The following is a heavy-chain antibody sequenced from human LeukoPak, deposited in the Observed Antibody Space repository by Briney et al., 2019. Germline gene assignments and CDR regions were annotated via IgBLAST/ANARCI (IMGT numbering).Heavy chain of an antibody. CDR2: INHSGST. CDR3: ARGANWGSSYFDY. J-gene: IGHJ4*02. V-gene: IGHV4-34*01. Sequence: PSETLSLTCAVYGGSFSGYYWSWIRQPPGKGLEWIGEINHSGSTNYNPSLKSRVTISVDTSKNQFSLKLSSVTAADTAVYYCARGANWGSSYFDYWGQGTLVTVSS. CDR1: GGSFSGYY. D-gene: IGHD7-27*01.